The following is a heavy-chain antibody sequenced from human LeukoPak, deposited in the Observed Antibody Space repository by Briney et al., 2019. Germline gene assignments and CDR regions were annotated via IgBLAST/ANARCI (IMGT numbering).Heavy chain of an antibody. CDR2: IIGSGEST. J-gene: IGHJ4*02. Sequence: PGGSLRLSCAASGFTFNKYAMSWVRQAPGKGLEWVSAIIGSGESTYYADSVKGRFTISRDNSKNTLYLQMNSLRAEDTAVYYCAKGSTWAARDYFDYWGQGTLVTVSS. CDR3: AKGSTWAARDYFDY. CDR1: GFTFNKYA. V-gene: IGHV3-23*01. D-gene: IGHD2-15*01.